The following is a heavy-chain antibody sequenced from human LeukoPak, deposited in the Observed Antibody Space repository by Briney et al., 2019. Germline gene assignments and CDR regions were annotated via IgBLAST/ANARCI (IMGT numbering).Heavy chain of an antibody. D-gene: IGHD3-10*01. CDR3: ARGQSLDGSTICY. Sequence: PSETLSLTCTDSGGSISSSRYYWGWIRQPPGKGLEWIGSIYYSGSTYYNPSLKSRVTISVDTSKNQFSLKLSSVTAADTAVYYCARGQSLDGSTICYWGQGALVTVSS. CDR1: GGSISSSRYY. CDR2: IYYSGST. J-gene: IGHJ4*02. V-gene: IGHV4-39*07.